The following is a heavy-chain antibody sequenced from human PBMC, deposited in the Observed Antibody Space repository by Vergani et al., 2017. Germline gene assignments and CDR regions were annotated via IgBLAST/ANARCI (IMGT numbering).Heavy chain of an antibody. D-gene: IGHD2-8*01. CDR1: GFTLSSHA. CDR3: ARYGYCAHGVCYMTYYYYMDV. CDR2: IWYDGSKE. Sequence: VRLLESGGGLVQPGGSLRLSCAGSGFTLSSHAMHWVRQAPGKGLEWVAFIWYDGSKEYYADSVKGRFTISRDNSKNTLYLQMNNLRAADTAVYYCARYGYCAHGVCYMTYYYYMDVWGKGTAVTVSS. J-gene: IGHJ6*03. V-gene: IGHV3-33*01.